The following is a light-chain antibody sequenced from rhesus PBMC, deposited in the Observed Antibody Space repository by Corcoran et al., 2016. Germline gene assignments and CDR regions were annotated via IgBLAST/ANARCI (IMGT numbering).Light chain of an antibody. J-gene: IGLJ1*01. CDR3: CSYRSGNSYI. CDR2: DVN. Sequence: QSALTQPRSVSKSLGQSVTISCTGTSDDVGNSDDISWYQQHSDTAPRLLIYDVNKRPAGASARFSGSKSANTASLTISGLQAEDEADYYCCSYRSGNSYIFGGGTRRAVL. V-gene: IGLV2S9*01. CDR1: SDDVGNSDD.